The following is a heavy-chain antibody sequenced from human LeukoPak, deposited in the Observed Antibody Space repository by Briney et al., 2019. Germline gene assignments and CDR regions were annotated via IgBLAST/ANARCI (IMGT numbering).Heavy chain of an antibody. CDR1: GYSFTSYW. D-gene: IGHD1-26*01. V-gene: IGHV5-51*01. CDR2: IYPGDSDT. J-gene: IGHJ4*02. Sequence: PGESLKISCKGSGYSFTSYWIGWVRPRPGKGLEWMGIIYPGDSDTRHSPSFQGQVTLSAAKSISTAYLQWSSLKASDTAMYYCARPSGTAYYFDYWGQGTLVTVSS. CDR3: ARPSGTAYYFDY.